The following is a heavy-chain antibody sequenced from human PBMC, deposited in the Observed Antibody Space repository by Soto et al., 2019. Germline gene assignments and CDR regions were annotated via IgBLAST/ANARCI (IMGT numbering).Heavy chain of an antibody. CDR3: ARDSWFGELSYYFDY. CDR1: GFTFSSYG. CDR2: IWYDGSNK. Sequence: QVQPVASGGGVVQPGRSLRLSCAASGFTFSSYGMHWVRQAPGKGLEWVAVIWYDGSNKYYADSVKGRFTISRDNSKKTLYLQMNSLRSEDTALYYCARDSWFGELSYYFDYWGQGTLVTVSS. V-gene: IGHV3-33*01. D-gene: IGHD3-10*01. J-gene: IGHJ4*02.